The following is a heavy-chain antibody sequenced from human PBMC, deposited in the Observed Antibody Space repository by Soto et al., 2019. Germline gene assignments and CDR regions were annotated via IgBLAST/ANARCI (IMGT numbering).Heavy chain of an antibody. V-gene: IGHV3-11*01. CDR2: ISSSGHTT. J-gene: IGHJ6*02. CDR1: GFTFSDYY. CDR3: ARPRIAARPESHYGMDV. D-gene: IGHD6-6*01. Sequence: QVQLVESGGDLVRPGGSLRLSCATSGFTFSDYYMSWVRQAPGKGLEFVSYISSSGHTTSYSDSVKGRFTISRDNTKDSVYLQMNSLRAEETAVYYCARPRIAARPESHYGMDVWGQGTTVTVSS.